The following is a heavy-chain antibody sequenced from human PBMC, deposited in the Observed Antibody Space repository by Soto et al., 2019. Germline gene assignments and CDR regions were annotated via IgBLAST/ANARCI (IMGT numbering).Heavy chain of an antibody. CDR1: GGSFKSGSYS. D-gene: IGHD3-3*01. Sequence: SETLSLTCTVSGGSFKSGSYSWSWIRQPPGKGLEWIGYVYQTGRTSYNPSLKSRVSISMDTSKNQFSLNLDSVTAADTAVYFCARDFAYFDSWGQGTLVTVSS. CDR3: ARDFAYFDS. V-gene: IGHV4-61*01. CDR2: VYQTGRT. J-gene: IGHJ4*02.